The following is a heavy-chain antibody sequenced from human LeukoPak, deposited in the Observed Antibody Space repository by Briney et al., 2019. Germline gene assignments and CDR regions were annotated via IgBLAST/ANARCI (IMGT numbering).Heavy chain of an antibody. V-gene: IGHV3-73*01. D-gene: IGHD2-15*01. CDR3: AKAPLGRCTGVICYYFDY. Sequence: GGSLRLSCAASGFIFSGSAMHWVRQASGKGLEWVGRIRSKANNYATTYAASVKGRFTISRDDSKNTAYLQMNSLRAEDAAVYYCAKAPLGRCTGVICYYFDYWGQGTLVTVSS. CDR2: IRSKANNYAT. CDR1: GFIFSGSA. J-gene: IGHJ4*02.